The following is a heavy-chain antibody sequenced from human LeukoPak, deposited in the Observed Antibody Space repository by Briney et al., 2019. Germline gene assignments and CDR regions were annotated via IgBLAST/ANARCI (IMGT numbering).Heavy chain of an antibody. Sequence: GGSLRLSCAASGFTFSSYWMSWVRQAPGKGLEWVAVISYDGSNKYYADSVKGRFTISRDNSKNTLYLQMNSLRAEDTAVYYCARDYYDSSGSSYYYGMDVWGQGTTVTVSS. CDR2: ISYDGSNK. J-gene: IGHJ6*02. CDR1: GFTFSSYW. V-gene: IGHV3-30-3*01. CDR3: ARDYYDSSGSSYYYGMDV. D-gene: IGHD3-22*01.